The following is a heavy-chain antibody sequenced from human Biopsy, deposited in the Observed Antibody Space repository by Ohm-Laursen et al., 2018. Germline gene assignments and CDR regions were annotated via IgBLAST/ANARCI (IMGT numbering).Heavy chain of an antibody. CDR3: ARARIKTSGVLIPETYYFDS. Sequence: VTLSLTCNVSGDSISIYYWSWIRQPPGKGLEWIVNFYYSGSTNYNPSLKSRITISLDRSKSQVSLRMNSVTTADTAVYYCARARIKTSGVLIPETYYFDSWGQGTLVTVSS. CDR2: FYYSGST. J-gene: IGHJ4*02. D-gene: IGHD3-3*01. CDR1: GDSISIYY. V-gene: IGHV4-59*01.